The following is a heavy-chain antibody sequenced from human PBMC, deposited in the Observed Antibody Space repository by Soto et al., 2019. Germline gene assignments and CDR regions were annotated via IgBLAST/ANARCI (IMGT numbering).Heavy chain of an antibody. CDR2: IYYSGST. CDR3: LSASRLVARPGRAEYFQH. J-gene: IGHJ1*01. CDR1: GGSVSSGSYY. V-gene: IGHV4-61*01. D-gene: IGHD6-6*01. Sequence: PSETLSLTCTVSGGSVSSGSYYWSWIRQPPGKGLEWIGYIYYSGSTNYNPSLKSRVTISVDTSKNQFSLKLSSVTAADTAVYYCLSASRLVARPGRAEYFQHWGQGTLVTVSS.